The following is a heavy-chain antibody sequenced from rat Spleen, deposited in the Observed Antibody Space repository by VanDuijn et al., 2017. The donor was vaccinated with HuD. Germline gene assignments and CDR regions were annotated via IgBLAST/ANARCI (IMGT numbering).Heavy chain of an antibody. V-gene: IGHV2-4*01. CDR3: ARADIGAIYTDGI. J-gene: IGHJ2*01. CDR2: IWGGGSP. D-gene: IGHD1-2*01. CDR1: GFSLTSYG. Sequence: QVQLKESGPGLVQPSQTLSLTCTVSGFSLTSYGVTWVRQPPGKGLELIGEIWGGGSPNYNSALKSRLSISRDTSKSQVYLKMNSLQTEDTATYYCARADIGAIYTDGIWGQGVMVTVSS.